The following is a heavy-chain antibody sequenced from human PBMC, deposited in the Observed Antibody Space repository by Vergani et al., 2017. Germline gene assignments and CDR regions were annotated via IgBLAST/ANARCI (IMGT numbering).Heavy chain of an antibody. CDR3: ARLYGRDSSGSKYFDY. J-gene: IGHJ4*02. V-gene: IGHV5-51*01. CDR2: IHPADSDT. Sequence: EVQLVQSGAEVKKPGESLKISCQISGYSFTNYWIGWVRQFPGKGLEWMGIIHPADSDTRYSPSFQGQVTISVDKSISTAYLQRSSLRASDSAMYYCARLYGRDSSGSKYFDYWGQGTLVTVSS. D-gene: IGHD3-22*01. CDR1: GYSFTNYW.